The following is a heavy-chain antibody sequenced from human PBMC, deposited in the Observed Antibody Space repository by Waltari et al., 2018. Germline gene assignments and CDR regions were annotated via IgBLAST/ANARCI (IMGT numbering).Heavy chain of an antibody. V-gene: IGHV1-2*02. CDR1: GYSFVDYY. D-gene: IGHD6-19*01. J-gene: IGHJ4*02. CDR3: ARDLAVAGHSPSGCDY. Sequence: QVHLVQSGAEVKKPGASVKVSCQASGYSFVDYYIHWLRQAPGQGLEWMGWITPNSGGTNYEQKFQGRVTMTRDTSINTAYMELSSLRSDDTAVYFCARDLAVAGHSPSGCDYWGQGTLVTVSS. CDR2: ITPNSGGT.